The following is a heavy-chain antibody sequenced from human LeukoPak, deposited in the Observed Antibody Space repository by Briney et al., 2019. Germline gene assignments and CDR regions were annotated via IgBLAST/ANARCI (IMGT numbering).Heavy chain of an antibody. D-gene: IGHD3-22*01. J-gene: IGHJ4*02. V-gene: IGHV4-28*01. Sequence: PSDTLSLTCAVSGYSISTSNWWGWIRQPPGKGLEWIGYIYYSGSTFYDPSLKSRVTMSVDTSNNQFSLKLSSVTAVDSAVYYCARNDYESSGFDFWGQGALVTVSP. CDR2: IYYSGST. CDR3: ARNDYESSGFDF. CDR1: GYSISTSNW.